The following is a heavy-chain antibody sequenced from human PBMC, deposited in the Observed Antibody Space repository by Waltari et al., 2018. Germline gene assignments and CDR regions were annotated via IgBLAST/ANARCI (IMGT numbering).Heavy chain of an antibody. CDR1: GLSVSSSY. CDR3: AGESSLYWDN. CDR2: IHVSRST. Sequence: QVQLQESGLGLVKPSETLSLTCTVSGLSVSSSYWSWIRQPAGKGLECSGRIHVSRSTNYNPALESRVMMSVDTSKNQFSLRLTSVTAADTAVYYCAGESSLYWDNWGQGTLVTVSS. J-gene: IGHJ4*02. D-gene: IGHD2-8*02. V-gene: IGHV4-4*07.